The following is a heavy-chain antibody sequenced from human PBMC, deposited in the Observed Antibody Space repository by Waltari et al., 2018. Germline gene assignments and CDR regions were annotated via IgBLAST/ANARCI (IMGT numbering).Heavy chain of an antibody. CDR1: GGSFSGYY. V-gene: IGHV4-34*01. J-gene: IGHJ4*02. Sequence: QVQLQQWGAGLLKPSETLSLTCAVYGGSFSGYYWSWIRQPPGKGLEWIGEINHSGSTNSSPSLKSRVTISVDTSKNQFSLKLSSVTAADTAVYYCAREFITMVQVLWGQGTLVTVSS. CDR2: INHSGST. D-gene: IGHD3-10*01. CDR3: AREFITMVQVL.